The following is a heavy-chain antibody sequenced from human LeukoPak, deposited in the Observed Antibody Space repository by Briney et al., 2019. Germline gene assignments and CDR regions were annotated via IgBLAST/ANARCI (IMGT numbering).Heavy chain of an antibody. CDR3: ARDGSIAVAGPPLDY. V-gene: IGHV3-33*01. Sequence: GGSLRLSCAASGFTFSSYGMHWARQAPGKGLEWVAVIWYDGSNKYYADSVKGRFTISRDNSKNTLYLQMNSLRAEDTAVYYCARDGSIAVAGPPLDYWGQGTLVTVSS. J-gene: IGHJ4*02. CDR2: IWYDGSNK. CDR1: GFTFSSYG. D-gene: IGHD6-19*01.